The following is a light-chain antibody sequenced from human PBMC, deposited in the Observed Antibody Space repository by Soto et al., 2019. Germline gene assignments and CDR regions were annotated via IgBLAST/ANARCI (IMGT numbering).Light chain of an antibody. CDR3: ETWDSDTRV. Sequence: QLVLTQSSSASASLGSSVKLTCTLSSGHNNYIIAWHQQQPGKAPRYLMKVEGSGAYNKGSAVPDRFSGSRSGADRYLTISNLQSEDEADYYCETWDSDTRVFGGGTKVTVL. CDR2: VEGSGAY. CDR1: SGHNNYI. J-gene: IGLJ3*02. V-gene: IGLV4-60*03.